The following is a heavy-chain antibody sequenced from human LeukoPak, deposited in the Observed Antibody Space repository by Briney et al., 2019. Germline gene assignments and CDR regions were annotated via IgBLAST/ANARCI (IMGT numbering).Heavy chain of an antibody. Sequence: GGSLRLSCTASGFTFSSYSLDWVRQAPGKGLEWVSFIYSSSNYIYYADSVKGRFTISRDNAKNSLSLQMSSLRAEDTAVYYCAREVPAGGQLQEAFDIWGQGTMVTVSS. CDR2: IYSSSNYI. CDR3: AREVPAGGQLQEAFDI. V-gene: IGHV3-21*01. J-gene: IGHJ3*02. CDR1: GFTFSSYS. D-gene: IGHD2-2*01.